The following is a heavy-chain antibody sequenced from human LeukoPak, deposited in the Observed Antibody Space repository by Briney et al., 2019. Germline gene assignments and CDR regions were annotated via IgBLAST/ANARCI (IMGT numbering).Heavy chain of an antibody. CDR1: GGSISSNSYY. V-gene: IGHV4-39*01. CDR3: ARHVATNYYYNYYGLDV. Sequence: SQTLSLTCAVSGGSISSNSYYWGWVRQSPGKGLEWIGAIYYSGNTYYSPSLKSRVTISADTSKNQFSLNLSAVTAADAATYYCARHVATNYYYNYYGLDVWGQGTTVTVSS. CDR2: IYYSGNT. J-gene: IGHJ6*02.